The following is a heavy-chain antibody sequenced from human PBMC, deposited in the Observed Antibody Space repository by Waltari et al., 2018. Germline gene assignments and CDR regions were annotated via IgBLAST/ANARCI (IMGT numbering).Heavy chain of an antibody. V-gene: IGHV3-30-3*01. Sequence: QVQLVESGGGVVQPGRSLRLSCAASGFTFSSYAMHWVRQAPGKGLEWVAVISYDGSNKYYADSVKGRFTISRDNSKNTLYLQMNSLRAEDTAAYYCASTIVGSAFDIWGQGTMVTVSS. D-gene: IGHD2-15*01. CDR1: GFTFSSYA. CDR2: ISYDGSNK. CDR3: ASTIVGSAFDI. J-gene: IGHJ3*02.